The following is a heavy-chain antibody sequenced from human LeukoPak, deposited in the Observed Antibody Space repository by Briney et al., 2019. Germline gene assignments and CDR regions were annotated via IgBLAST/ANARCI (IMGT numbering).Heavy chain of an antibody. CDR2: MNPNSGNT. V-gene: IGHV1-8*03. J-gene: IGHJ4*02. CDR3: ARGGYDFWSGYLGAPDY. Sequence: ASVKVSCKASGYTFTGYYMHWVRQATGQGLEWMGWMNPNSGNTGYAQKFQGRVTITRNTSISTAYMELSSLRSEDTAVYYCARGGYDFWSGYLGAPDYWGQGTLVTVSS. CDR1: GYTFTGYY. D-gene: IGHD3-3*01.